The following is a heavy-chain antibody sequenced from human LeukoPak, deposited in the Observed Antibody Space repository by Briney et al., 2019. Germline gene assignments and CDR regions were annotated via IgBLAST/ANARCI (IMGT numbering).Heavy chain of an antibody. J-gene: IGHJ5*02. CDR2: INHSGST. Sequence: PSETLSLTCAVYGGSFSGYYWSWIRQPPGKGLEWIGEINHSGSTNYNPPLKSRVTISVDTSKNQFSLKLSSVTATDTAVYYCARGRGITIFGVVIADWFDPWGQGTLVTVSS. D-gene: IGHD3-3*01. CDR3: ARGRGITIFGVVIADWFDP. CDR1: GGSFSGYY. V-gene: IGHV4-34*01.